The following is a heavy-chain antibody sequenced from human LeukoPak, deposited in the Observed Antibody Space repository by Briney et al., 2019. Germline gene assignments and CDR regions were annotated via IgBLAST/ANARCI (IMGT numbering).Heavy chain of an antibody. Sequence: SVKVSCKASGGTFSSYASSWVRQAPGQGLEWMGGIIPIFGTANYAQKFQGRVTITADESTRTAYMELSSLRSEDTAVYYCARDPDHTGWFDPWGQGTLVTVSS. D-gene: IGHD4-17*01. J-gene: IGHJ5*02. CDR3: ARDPDHTGWFDP. CDR2: IIPIFGTA. V-gene: IGHV1-69*01. CDR1: GGTFSSYA.